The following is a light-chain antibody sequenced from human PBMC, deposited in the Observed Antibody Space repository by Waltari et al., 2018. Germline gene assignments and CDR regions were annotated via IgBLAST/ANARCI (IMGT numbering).Light chain of an antibody. V-gene: IGKV4-1*01. J-gene: IGKJ4*01. CDR1: QSVLYSSNNKNY. Sequence: DIVMTQSPDSLAVSLGEWATINCKSSQSVLYSSNNKNYLAGYQQKPGQPPRLLIYWASTRESGVTDRFSGSGSETDFTLTISSLQAEDVAVYYCQQYYSTPPLTFGGGTKVEIK. CDR2: WAS. CDR3: QQYYSTPPLT.